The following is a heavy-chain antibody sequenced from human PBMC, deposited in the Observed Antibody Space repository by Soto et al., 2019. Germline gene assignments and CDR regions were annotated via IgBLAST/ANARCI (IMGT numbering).Heavy chain of an antibody. V-gene: IGHV4-30-2*01. D-gene: IGHD5-12*01. CDR2: IYHSGRI. Sequence: SETLSLTCAVSGGSISSGGYSWSWIRQPPGKGLEWIGYIYHSGRIYYNPSLKSRVTISIDRSKNQFSLKVSSVTAADTAVYYCARGYDWFDPWGQGTLVTVSS. J-gene: IGHJ5*02. CDR1: GGSISSGGYS. CDR3: ARGYDWFDP.